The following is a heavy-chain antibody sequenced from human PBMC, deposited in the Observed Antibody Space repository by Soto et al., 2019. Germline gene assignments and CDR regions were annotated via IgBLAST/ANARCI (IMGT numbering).Heavy chain of an antibody. V-gene: IGHV4-4*07. Sequence: SETLSLTCTVSGGSISSYYWSWIRQPAGKGLEWIGRIYTSGSTNYNPSLKSRVTMSVDTSKNQFSLKLSSVTAADTAVYYCAREGPAGIGVAHGINWFDPWGQGTLVTVSS. CDR2: IYTSGST. CDR3: AREGPAGIGVAHGINWFDP. CDR1: GGSISSYY. J-gene: IGHJ5*02. D-gene: IGHD6-19*01.